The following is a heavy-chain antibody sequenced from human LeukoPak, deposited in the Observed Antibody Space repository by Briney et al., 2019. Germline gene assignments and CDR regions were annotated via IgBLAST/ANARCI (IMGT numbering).Heavy chain of an antibody. CDR1: GFTFSNYW. V-gene: IGHV3-7*01. Sequence: GGSLRLSCAASGFTFSNYWLNWVRQAPGKGLEWVANIKQDGSEKYYVDSVKGRFTISRDNAKNSLYLQMNSLTAEDTAVYYCARGGNPRFFDYWGRGTLVTVSS. CDR2: IKQDGSEK. J-gene: IGHJ4*02. CDR3: ARGGNPRFFDY. D-gene: IGHD4-23*01.